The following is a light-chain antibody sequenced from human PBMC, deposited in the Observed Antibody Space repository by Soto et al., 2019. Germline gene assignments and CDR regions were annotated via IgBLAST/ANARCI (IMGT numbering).Light chain of an antibody. CDR1: SSDVGGYNY. Sequence: QSALTQPASVSGSPGQSITISCTGTSSDVGGYNYVSWYQQHPGKAPKLMIYEVSNRPSGVSNRFSGSKSGNTASLTISGLQAEDEAAYYCSSYTSSSTFGVFGGGTKLTVL. CDR3: SSYTSSSTFGV. J-gene: IGLJ2*01. CDR2: EVS. V-gene: IGLV2-14*01.